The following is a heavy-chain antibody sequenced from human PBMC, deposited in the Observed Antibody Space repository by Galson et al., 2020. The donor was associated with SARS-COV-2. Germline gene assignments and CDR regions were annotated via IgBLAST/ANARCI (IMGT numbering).Heavy chain of an antibody. V-gene: IGHV4-39*01. CDR1: GGSISSSSYY. CDR2: IYYSGST. Sequence: SETLSLTCTVSGGSISSSSYYWGWIRQPPGKGLEWIGSIYYSGSTYYNPSLKSRVTISVDTSKNQFSLKLSSVTAADTAVYYCARHSPSDAFDIWGQGTMVTVSS. CDR3: ARHSPSDAFDI. J-gene: IGHJ3*02.